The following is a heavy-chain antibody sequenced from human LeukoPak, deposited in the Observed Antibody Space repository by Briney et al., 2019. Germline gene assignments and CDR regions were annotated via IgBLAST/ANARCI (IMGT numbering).Heavy chain of an antibody. J-gene: IGHJ4*02. CDR1: GFTFSSYA. D-gene: IGHD4-17*01. CDR2: ISGSGGST. V-gene: IGHV3-23*01. CDR3: ATPPGDYVGRTADY. Sequence: GGSLRLSCAASGFTFSSYAMSWVRQAPGKGLEWVSDISGSGGSTYYADSVKGRFTISRDNSKNTLYLQMNSLRAEDTAVYYCATPPGDYVGRTADYWGQGTLVTVSS.